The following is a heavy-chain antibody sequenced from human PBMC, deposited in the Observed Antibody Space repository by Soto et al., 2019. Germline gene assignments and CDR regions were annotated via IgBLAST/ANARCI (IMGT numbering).Heavy chain of an antibody. V-gene: IGHV4-61*01. CDR3: ARYTSTYDGGVYPDCYCYGMDV. J-gene: IGHJ6*02. CDR1: GGSVSRGSHY. Sequence: SETLSLTCTVSGGSVSRGSHYWSWTRQPPGKGLEWIGYIFYSGSTNYNPSLKSRLTISVDTSKNQFSLKLSSVTAADTAVYYCARYTSTYDGGVYPDCYCYGMDVWGQGTTVTVSS. CDR2: IFYSGST. D-gene: IGHD2-21*02.